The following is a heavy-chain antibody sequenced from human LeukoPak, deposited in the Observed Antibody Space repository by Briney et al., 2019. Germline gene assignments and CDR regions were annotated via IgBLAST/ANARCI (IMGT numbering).Heavy chain of an antibody. CDR1: GFTFSRYG. CDR3: AKDGEVVVADY. D-gene: IGHD2-15*01. J-gene: IGHJ4*02. Sequence: PGGSLRLSCAASGFTFSRYGMHWVRQAPGKGLEWVALISKDGSKKFYVDSVKGRSTISRDNPKNTLYLQMNSLRAEDTAVYYCAKDGEVVVADYWGQGTLVTVSS. CDR2: ISKDGSKK. V-gene: IGHV3-30*18.